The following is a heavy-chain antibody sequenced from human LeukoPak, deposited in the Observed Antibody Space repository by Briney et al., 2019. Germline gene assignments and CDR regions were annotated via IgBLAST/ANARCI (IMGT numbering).Heavy chain of an antibody. V-gene: IGHV3-33*01. D-gene: IGHD1-1*01. CDR1: GFTFSSYG. CDR2: IWYDGSNK. CDR3: ARDNPFWIDY. Sequence: GRSLRLSCAASGFTFSSYGMHWVRQAPGKGLEWVAVIWYDGSNKYYADSVKGRFTISRDNSKNTLYLQMNSLRDEDTAVYYCARDNPFWIDYWGQGTLVTVSS. J-gene: IGHJ4*02.